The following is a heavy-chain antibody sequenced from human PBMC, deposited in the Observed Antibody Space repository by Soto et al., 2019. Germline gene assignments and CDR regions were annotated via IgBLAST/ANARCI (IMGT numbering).Heavy chain of an antibody. V-gene: IGHV4-59*08. CDR1: DGSLSPNY. J-gene: IGHJ1*01. CDR3: ARLGAYYQAMDS. D-gene: IGHD3-22*01. Sequence: QVQLQESGPALVKPSETLSLSCTVSDGSLSPNYWSWIRQPPGKGLEWIGYIYYAGTTTYNPSLQSRVSISLDTSKNEVSLKLTSVTAADTAVYFWARLGAYYQAMDSWGQGTLVTVSS. CDR2: IYYAGTT.